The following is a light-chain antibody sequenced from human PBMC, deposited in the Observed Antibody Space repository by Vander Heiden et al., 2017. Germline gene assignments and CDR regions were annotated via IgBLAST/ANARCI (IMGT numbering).Light chain of an antibody. Sequence: EIVLTQSPGTLSFSPGGRATLSRRASQSVSSSYLAWYQQKPGQAPRLLIYGASSRATGIPDRFSGSGSGTDFTLTISRLEPEDFAVYYCQQYGSSPWTFGQGTKVEIK. CDR1: QSVSSSY. V-gene: IGKV3-20*01. J-gene: IGKJ1*01. CDR3: QQYGSSPWT. CDR2: GAS.